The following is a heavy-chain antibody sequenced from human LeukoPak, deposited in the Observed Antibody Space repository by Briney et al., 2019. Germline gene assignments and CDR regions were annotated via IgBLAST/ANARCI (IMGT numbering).Heavy chain of an antibody. D-gene: IGHD3-3*01. V-gene: IGHV3-53*01. CDR3: ARGRITTIFGVVD. CDR2: IYSGGST. Sequence: PGGSLRLSCAASGFTVSSNYMSWVRQAPGKGLEWVSVIYSGGSTYYADSVKGRFTISRDNSKNTLYLQMNSLRAEDTAVYYCARGRITTIFGVVDWGQGTLVAVSS. CDR1: GFTVSSNY. J-gene: IGHJ4*02.